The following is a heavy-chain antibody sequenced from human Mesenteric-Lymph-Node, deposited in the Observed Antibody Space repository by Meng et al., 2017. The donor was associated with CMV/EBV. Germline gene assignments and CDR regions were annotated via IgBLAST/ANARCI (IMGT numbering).Heavy chain of an antibody. V-gene: IGHV3-43D*03. D-gene: IGHD2-15*01. CDR3: AKVQWSYYYYGMDV. Sequence: GESLKISCAASGFTFDDYAMHWVRQAPGKGLEWVSLIRWDGGSTYYADTVKSRFTISRDNSKNSLYLQMNSLRAEDTALYSWAKVQWSYYYYGMDVWGQGTTVTVSS. CDR1: GFTFDDYA. J-gene: IGHJ6*02. CDR2: IRWDGGST.